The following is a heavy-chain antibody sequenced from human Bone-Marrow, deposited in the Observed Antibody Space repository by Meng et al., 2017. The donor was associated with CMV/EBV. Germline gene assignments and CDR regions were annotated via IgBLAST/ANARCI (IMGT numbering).Heavy chain of an antibody. J-gene: IGHJ2*01. CDR1: GYTFTSYG. V-gene: IGHV1-18*01. D-gene: IGHD2-2*01. Sequence: ASVKVSCKASGYTFTSYGISWVRQAPGQGLEWMGWISAYNGNTNYAQKLQGRVTMTTDTSTSTAYMELRSLRSDDTAVYYCASSRYCSSTSCYPGYFDLWGRGTRVTGYS. CDR3: ASSRYCSSTSCYPGYFDL. CDR2: ISAYNGNT.